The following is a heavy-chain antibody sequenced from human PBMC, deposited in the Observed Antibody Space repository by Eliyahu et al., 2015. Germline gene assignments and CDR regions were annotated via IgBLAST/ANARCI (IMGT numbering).Heavy chain of an antibody. CDR3: TTEGVPAANPQYYYYYGMDV. D-gene: IGHD2-2*01. J-gene: IGHJ6*02. CDR1: GFXFSNAW. CDR2: IKSKTDGGTT. Sequence: EVQLVESGGGLVKPGGSLRLSCAASGFXFSNAWXXWVRQAPGKGLEGVGRIKSKTDGGTTDYAAPVKGRFTISRDDSKNTLYLQMNSLKTEDTAVYYCTTEGVPAANPQYYYYYGMDVWGQGTTVTVSS. V-gene: IGHV3-15*01.